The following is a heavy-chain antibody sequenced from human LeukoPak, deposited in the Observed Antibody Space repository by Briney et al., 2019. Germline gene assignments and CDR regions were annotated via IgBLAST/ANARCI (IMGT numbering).Heavy chain of an antibody. CDR2: IYYSGST. CDR3: ARAPMGGYYIYFDY. Sequence: PSETLSLTCTVSGGSISSYSWSWVRQPPGRGLEWIGYIYYSGSTNYNPSLKSRVTISVDTSKNQFSLKLSSVTAADTAVYYCARAPMGGYYIYFDYWGQGTLVTVSS. J-gene: IGHJ4*02. V-gene: IGHV4-59*01. D-gene: IGHD3-3*01. CDR1: GGSISSYS.